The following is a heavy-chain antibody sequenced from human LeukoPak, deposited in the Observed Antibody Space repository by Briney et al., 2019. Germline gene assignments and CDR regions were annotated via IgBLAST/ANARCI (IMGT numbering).Heavy chain of an antibody. V-gene: IGHV1-46*01. CDR3: ARARDSSGWSRWFDP. CDR1: GYTFTSYY. J-gene: IGHJ5*02. D-gene: IGHD6-19*01. Sequence: ASVKVSCKASGYTFTSYYMHWVRQAPGQGLEWMGIINPSGGSTSYAQKFQGRVTITADESTSTAYMELSSLRSEDTAVYYCARARDSSGWSRWFDPWGQGTLVTVSS. CDR2: INPSGGST.